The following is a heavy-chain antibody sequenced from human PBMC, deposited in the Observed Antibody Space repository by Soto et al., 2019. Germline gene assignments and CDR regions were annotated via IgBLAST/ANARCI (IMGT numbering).Heavy chain of an antibody. CDR1: GGSISSGDYY. CDR3: ARQTTVTTAYYYYGMDV. J-gene: IGHJ6*02. CDR2: IYYSGST. Sequence: QVQLQESGPGLVKPSQTRSLTCTVSGGSISSGDYYWSWIRQPPGKGLEWIGYIYYSGSTYYNPSLKSRVTISVDTSKNQFSLKLSSVTAADTAVYYCARQTTVTTAYYYYGMDVWGQGTTVTVSS. V-gene: IGHV4-30-4*01. D-gene: IGHD4-4*01.